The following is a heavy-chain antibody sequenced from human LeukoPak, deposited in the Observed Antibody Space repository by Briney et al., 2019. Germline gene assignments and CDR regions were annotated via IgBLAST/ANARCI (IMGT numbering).Heavy chain of an antibody. V-gene: IGHV3-9*01. J-gene: IGHJ3*02. CDR1: GFTFDDYA. CDR3: ARCPPFTMVRGCAFDI. CDR2: ISWNSGSI. Sequence: PGGSLRLSCAASGFTFDDYAMHWVRQDPGKGLEWVSGISWNSGSIGYADSVKGRFTISRDNAKNSLYLQMNSLRAEDTALYYCARCPPFTMVRGCAFDIWGQGTMVTVSS. D-gene: IGHD3-10*01.